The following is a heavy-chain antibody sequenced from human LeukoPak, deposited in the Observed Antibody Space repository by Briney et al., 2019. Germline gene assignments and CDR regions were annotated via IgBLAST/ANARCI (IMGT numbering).Heavy chain of an antibody. Sequence: PSETLSLTCTVSGGSISSGDYYWSWIRQPLGKGLEWIGYIYYSGSTYYNPSLKSRVTISVDTSKNQFSLKLSSVTAADTAVYYCARADYDFWSGSEGAFDIWGQGTMVTVSS. CDR3: ARADYDFWSGSEGAFDI. CDR1: GGSISSGDYY. J-gene: IGHJ3*02. CDR2: IYYSGST. D-gene: IGHD3-3*01. V-gene: IGHV4-30-4*01.